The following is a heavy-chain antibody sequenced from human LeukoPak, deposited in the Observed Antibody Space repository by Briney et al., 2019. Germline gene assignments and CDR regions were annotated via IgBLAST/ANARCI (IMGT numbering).Heavy chain of an antibody. V-gene: IGHV4-39*07. CDR1: GGSISSSSYY. CDR3: AREVNHYDSSGYYGAFDI. J-gene: IGHJ3*02. D-gene: IGHD3-22*01. CDR2: IYYSGST. Sequence: PSETLSLTCTVSGGSISSSSYYWGWIRQPPGKGLEWIGSIYYSGSTYYNPSLKSRVTISVDTSKNQFSLKLSPVTAADTAVYYCAREVNHYDSSGYYGAFDIWGQGTMVTVSS.